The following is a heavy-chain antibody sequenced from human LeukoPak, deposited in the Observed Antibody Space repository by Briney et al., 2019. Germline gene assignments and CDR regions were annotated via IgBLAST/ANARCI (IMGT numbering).Heavy chain of an antibody. CDR1: GGTFSSYA. J-gene: IGHJ6*03. CDR2: IIPIFGTA. Sequence: RASVKVSCKASGGTFSSYAISWVRQAPGQGLEWMGGIIPIFGTANYAQKFQGRVTITADKSTSTAYMELSSLRSEDTAVYYCARGLVVVAANPYYYYYMDVWGKGTTVTVSS. D-gene: IGHD2-15*01. CDR3: ARGLVVVAANPYYYYYMDV. V-gene: IGHV1-69*06.